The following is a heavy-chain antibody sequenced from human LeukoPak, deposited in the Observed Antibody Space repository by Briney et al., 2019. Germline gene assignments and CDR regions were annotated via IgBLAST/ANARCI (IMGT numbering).Heavy chain of an antibody. J-gene: IGHJ4*02. CDR1: GFTFSRYS. CDR2: FSSSSSTI. Sequence: PGGPLRLSCTASGFTFSRYSMNGVREAPGKAVEGVSYFSSSSSTIYYADSVKGRFTISRDNAKNTLYLQMNSLRAEDTAVYYCARDRSMATENFDYWSQGTLVTVSS. D-gene: IGHD5-24*01. CDR3: ARDRSMATENFDY. V-gene: IGHV3-48*04.